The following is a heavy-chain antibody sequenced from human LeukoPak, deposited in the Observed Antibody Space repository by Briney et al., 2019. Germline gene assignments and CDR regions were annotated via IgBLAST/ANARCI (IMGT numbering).Heavy chain of an antibody. CDR3: TRDASDIVAVPAAVGPFDL. CDR1: GFTFSSYA. V-gene: IGHV3-64*01. Sequence: GGSLRLSCAASGFTFSSYAMYWVRRTPGKGLEYVSVISGDGVSTHYATSVKGRFTISRDNSKNMLYLQMGSLRAEDMAVYYSTRDASDIVAVPAAVGPFDLWGQGTLVTVSS. CDR2: ISGDGVST. D-gene: IGHD2-2*01. J-gene: IGHJ4*02.